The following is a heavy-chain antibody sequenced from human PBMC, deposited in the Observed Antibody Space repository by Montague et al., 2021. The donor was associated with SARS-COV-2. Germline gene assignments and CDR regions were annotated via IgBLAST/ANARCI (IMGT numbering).Heavy chain of an antibody. CDR3: AREGVGATTNDAFDI. D-gene: IGHD1-26*01. Sequence: SETLSLTCAVYGGSFSGYYWCWIRQPPGKGLEWIGEINHSGSTNXNPSLKSRVTISVDTSKNQFSLKLSSVTAADTAVYYCAREGVGATTNDAFDIWGQGTMVTVSS. J-gene: IGHJ3*02. CDR2: INHSGST. CDR1: GGSFSGYY. V-gene: IGHV4-34*01.